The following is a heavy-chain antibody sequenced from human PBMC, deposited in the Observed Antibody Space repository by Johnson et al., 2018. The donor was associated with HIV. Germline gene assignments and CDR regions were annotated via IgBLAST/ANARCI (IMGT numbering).Heavy chain of an antibody. V-gene: IGHV3-11*04. Sequence: QVQLVESGGGLVKPGGSLRLSCAASGFSFSDFYMSWIRQAPGKGLEWISYMSSSGSTIYHADSVKGRFTISRDNSKTTLYLQMNSLRAGDTAVYFCARGKDMAGTGAFDIWGQGTMVTVSS. CDR2: MSSSGSTI. CDR1: GFSFSDFY. J-gene: IGHJ3*02. CDR3: ARGKDMAGTGAFDI. D-gene: IGHD6-19*01.